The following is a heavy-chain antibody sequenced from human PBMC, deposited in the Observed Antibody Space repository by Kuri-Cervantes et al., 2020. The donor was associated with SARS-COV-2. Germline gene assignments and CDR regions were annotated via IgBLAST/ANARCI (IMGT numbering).Heavy chain of an antibody. CDR2: IYYSGST. Sequence: ESLKISCTVSGGSISSSSYYWSWIRQPPGKGLEWIGYIYYSGSTNYNPSLKSRVTISVDTSKNQFSLKLSSVTAADTAVYYCARSGIMVYAMEFDYWGQGTLVTVSS. CDR3: ARSGIMVYAMEFDY. D-gene: IGHD2-8*01. J-gene: IGHJ4*02. CDR1: GGSISSSSYY. V-gene: IGHV4-61*01.